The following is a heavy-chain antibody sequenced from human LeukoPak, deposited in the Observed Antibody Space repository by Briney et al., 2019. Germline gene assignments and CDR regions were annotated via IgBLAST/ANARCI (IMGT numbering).Heavy chain of an antibody. CDR1: DLTSNYFP. CDR3: AKDRTNFFYYLDV. V-gene: IGHV3-30-3*01. CDR2: ISSEGDNK. J-gene: IGHJ6*03. Sequence: GGSRDPSGQAPDLTSNYFPFHGSPRAQGKGRGGVASISSEGDNKHYLESVKGRFTISRDNSKNTLYLQMHNPRAEDTAIYYCAKDRTNFFYYLDVWGTGTTVIVSS.